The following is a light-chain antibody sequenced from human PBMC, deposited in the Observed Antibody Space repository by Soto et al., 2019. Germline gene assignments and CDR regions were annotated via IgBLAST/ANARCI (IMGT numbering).Light chain of an antibody. CDR1: LTIGDS. Sequence: DIQMTQSPSSLSASVGDRVIITCRASLTIGDSLSWFQQKAGKPPTLLIYGASALHSGVPARFSGSGSGTDFTLTISRLHPDDFATHYCQQYNTYPWTFGQGTKVDIK. CDR2: GAS. V-gene: IGKV1-16*01. CDR3: QQYNTYPWT. J-gene: IGKJ1*01.